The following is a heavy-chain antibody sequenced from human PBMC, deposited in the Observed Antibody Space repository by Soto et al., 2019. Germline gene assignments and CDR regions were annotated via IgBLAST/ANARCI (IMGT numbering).Heavy chain of an antibody. V-gene: IGHV3-21*06. J-gene: IGHJ4*02. CDR3: ARESEDLTSNFDY. CDR2: ISSTTNYI. CDR1: GFIFTRYS. Sequence: PGGSLRLSCAASGFIFTRYSMNWVRQAPGKGLEWVSSISSTTNYIYYGDSMKGRFTISRDNAKNSLYLEMNSLRAKDTAVYYCARESEDLTSNFDYWGQGTLVTVSS.